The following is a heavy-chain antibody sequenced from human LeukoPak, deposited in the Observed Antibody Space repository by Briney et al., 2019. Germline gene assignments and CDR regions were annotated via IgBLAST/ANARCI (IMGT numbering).Heavy chain of an antibody. Sequence: PGGSLRLSCAASGFTFSSYGMHWVRQAPGKGLEWVAFIRYDGSNKYYADSVKGRFTISRDNSKNTLYLQMNSLRAEDTAVYYCANFPKQVRGAGGPYWGQGTLVTVSS. D-gene: IGHD3-10*01. J-gene: IGHJ4*02. CDR3: ANFPKQVRGAGGPY. CDR2: IRYDGSNK. CDR1: GFTFSSYG. V-gene: IGHV3-30*02.